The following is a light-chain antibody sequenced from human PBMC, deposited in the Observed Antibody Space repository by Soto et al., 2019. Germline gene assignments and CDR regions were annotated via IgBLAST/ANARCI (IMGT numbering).Light chain of an antibody. CDR3: QQYGSSPTWT. Sequence: EIVLTQSPATLSVSPGERVNLSCRSSQSVDINLAWYQQKPGQAHRLLIYGASSRATGIPDRFSGSGSGTDFTLTISRLEPKDFVVYYGQQYGSSPTWTFGQGTKGDI. CDR1: QSVDIN. CDR2: GAS. V-gene: IGKV3-20*01. J-gene: IGKJ1*01.